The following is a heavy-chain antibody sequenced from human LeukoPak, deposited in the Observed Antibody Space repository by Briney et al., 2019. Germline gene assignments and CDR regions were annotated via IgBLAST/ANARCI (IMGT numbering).Heavy chain of an antibody. CDR3: ARGRIAVAGAYY. J-gene: IGHJ4*02. CDR2: IKHRGST. Sequence: SEPLSLICAVCGGPFSGYYWSWIRQPPGKGLEWIGEIKHRGSTDYNPSHKSRVTISVDTYKNQFSLKLSSVTAADTAVYYCARGRIAVAGAYYWGQGTLVTVFS. CDR1: GGPFSGYY. V-gene: IGHV4-34*01. D-gene: IGHD6-19*01.